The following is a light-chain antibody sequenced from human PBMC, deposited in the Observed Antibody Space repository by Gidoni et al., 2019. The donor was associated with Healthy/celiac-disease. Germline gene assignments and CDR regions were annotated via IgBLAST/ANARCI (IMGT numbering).Light chain of an antibody. CDR2: GAS. CDR1: QSVSSSY. CDR3: QQFGSSPLT. Sequence: IVLTQSPGTLSLSPGERATLSCRASQSVSSSYLAWYHQKPGQAPRLLIYGASSRATGIPDRFSGSGSGTDFTLTISRLEPEDCAVYYCQQFGSSPLTFGGGTKVEIK. J-gene: IGKJ4*01. V-gene: IGKV3-20*01.